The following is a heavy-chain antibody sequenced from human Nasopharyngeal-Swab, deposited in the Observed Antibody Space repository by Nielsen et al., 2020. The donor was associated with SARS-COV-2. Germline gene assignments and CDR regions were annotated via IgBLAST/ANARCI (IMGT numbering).Heavy chain of an antibody. J-gene: IGHJ4*02. D-gene: IGHD3-10*01. CDR2: IYYSGST. CDR3: ARDGDGSGFDY. V-gene: IGHV4-39*07. Sequence: RQAPGKGLEWIGSIYYSGSTYYNPSLKSRVTISVDTSKNQFSLKLSSVTAADTAVYYCARDGDGSGFDYWGQGTLVTVSS.